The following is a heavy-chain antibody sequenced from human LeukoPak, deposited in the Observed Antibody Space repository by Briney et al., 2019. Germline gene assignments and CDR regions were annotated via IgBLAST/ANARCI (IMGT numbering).Heavy chain of an antibody. V-gene: IGHV3-66*01. CDR1: GFTVNNNY. D-gene: IGHD4-11*01. CDR2: IYSDYTT. CDR3: ARCGLHDNYGLFDN. J-gene: IGHJ4*02. Sequence: PGGSLRLSCAASGFTVNNNYMNWVRQAPGKGLEWVSVIYSDYTTYYADSVKGRFTISRDNSKNTLYLQMNSLRAEDTAVYYCARCGLHDNYGLFDNWGQGTLVTVSS.